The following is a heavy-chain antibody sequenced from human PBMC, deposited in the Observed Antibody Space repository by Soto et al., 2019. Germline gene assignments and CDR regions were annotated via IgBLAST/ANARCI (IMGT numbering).Heavy chain of an antibody. J-gene: IGHJ4*02. CDR2: ISYDGSNK. CDR3: ARVLVGATAVDY. CDR1: GFTFSSYG. D-gene: IGHD1-26*01. Sequence: PGGSLRLSCAASGFTFSSYGMHWVRQAPGKGLEWVAVISYDGSNKYYADSVKGRFTISRDNSKNTLYLQMNSLRAEDTAVYYCARVLVGATAVDYWGQGTLVTVCS. V-gene: IGHV3-30*03.